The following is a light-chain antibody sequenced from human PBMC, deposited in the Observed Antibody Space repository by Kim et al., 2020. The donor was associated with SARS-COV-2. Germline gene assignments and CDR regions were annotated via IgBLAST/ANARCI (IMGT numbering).Light chain of an antibody. CDR3: LSYDISLTASV. V-gene: IGLV1-40*01. CDR2: GNY. Sequence: VLTQPPSVSGAPGQRVIISCTGSRSNIGSGYDVHWYQQLPGTVPKLIIYGNYNRPSGVPDRFSGSKSGTSASLAIAGLQAEDEADYYCLSYDISLTASVFGGGTQLTVL. J-gene: IGLJ2*01. CDR1: RSNIGSGYD.